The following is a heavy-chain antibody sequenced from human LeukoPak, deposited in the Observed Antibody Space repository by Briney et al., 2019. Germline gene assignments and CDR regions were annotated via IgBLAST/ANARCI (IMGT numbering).Heavy chain of an antibody. Sequence: ASVKVSCKASGYTFTGCYMHWVRQAPGQGLEWMGWINPNSGGTNYAQKFQGRVTMTRDTSISTAYMELSRLRSDDTAVYYCARVDDSGWYIWRDYWGQGTLVTVSS. J-gene: IGHJ4*02. CDR1: GYTFTGCY. V-gene: IGHV1-2*02. CDR2: INPNSGGT. CDR3: ARVDDSGWYIWRDY. D-gene: IGHD6-19*01.